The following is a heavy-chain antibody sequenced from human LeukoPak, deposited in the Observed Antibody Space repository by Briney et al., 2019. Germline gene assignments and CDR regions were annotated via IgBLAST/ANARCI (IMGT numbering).Heavy chain of an antibody. D-gene: IGHD2-2*01. V-gene: IGHV3-74*01. Sequence: GGSLRLSCVASGFTFNTYWMHWVRQAPWKGLVWVSLIKSDGSSTSYSDSVKGRFTISRDKAKNTLYLQMNSLRAEDTAVYYCARDYQPLGYWGQGTLVTVSS. CDR1: GFTFNTYW. CDR2: IKSDGSST. J-gene: IGHJ4*02. CDR3: ARDYQPLGY.